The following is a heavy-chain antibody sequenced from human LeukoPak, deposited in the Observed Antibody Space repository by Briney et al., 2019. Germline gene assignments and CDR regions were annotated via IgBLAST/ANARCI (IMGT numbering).Heavy chain of an antibody. J-gene: IGHJ4*02. Sequence: GGSLRLSCAASGFTFSNYAMHWVRQAPGKGLEYVSAISSNGGSTYYANSVKGRFTISRDNSKNTLYLQMGSLGAEDMAVYYCARDYRGSTTGTAFDYWGQGTLVTVSS. CDR2: ISSNGGST. D-gene: IGHD1-1*01. CDR3: ARDYRGSTTGTAFDY. V-gene: IGHV3-64*01. CDR1: GFTFSNYA.